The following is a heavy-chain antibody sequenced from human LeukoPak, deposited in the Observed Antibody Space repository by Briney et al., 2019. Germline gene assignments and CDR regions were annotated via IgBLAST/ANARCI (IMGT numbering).Heavy chain of an antibody. CDR2: MNPNSGNT. Sequence: GASVKVSCKASGYTFISYDINWVRQATGQGLEWMGWMNPNSGNTGYAQKFQGRVTMTRSTSISTAYMELSSLRSEDTAVYYCARAEVLFAIFARDYYYYGMDVWGQGTTVAVSS. V-gene: IGHV1-8*01. CDR3: ARAEVLFAIFARDYYYYGMDV. J-gene: IGHJ6*02. D-gene: IGHD3-9*01. CDR1: GYTFISYD.